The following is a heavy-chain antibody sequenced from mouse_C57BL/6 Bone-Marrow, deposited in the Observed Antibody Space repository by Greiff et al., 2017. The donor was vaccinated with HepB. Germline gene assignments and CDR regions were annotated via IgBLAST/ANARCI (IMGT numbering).Heavy chain of an antibody. Sequence: VQLQQSGPVLVKPGASVKMSCKASGYTFTDYYMNWVKQSHGKSLEWIGVINPYNGGTSYNQKFKGKATLTVDKSSSTAHMELNSLTSEDSAVYYCARSTMASFAYWGQGTLVTVSA. V-gene: IGHV1-19*01. CDR1: GYTFTDYY. D-gene: IGHD2-1*01. J-gene: IGHJ3*01. CDR3: ARSTMASFAY. CDR2: INPYNGGT.